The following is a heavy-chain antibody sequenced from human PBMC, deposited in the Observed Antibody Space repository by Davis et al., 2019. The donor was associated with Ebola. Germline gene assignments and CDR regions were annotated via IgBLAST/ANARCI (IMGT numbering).Heavy chain of an antibody. Sequence: GGSLRLSCAASGFTFRSYWMSWVRQAPGKGLEWVANIKQDGSEKYYVDSVKGRFTISRDNAKNSLYLQMNSLRAEDTAVYYCARASLYSGYSSWGQGTLVTVSS. CDR1: GFTFRSYW. J-gene: IGHJ4*02. CDR2: IKQDGSEK. CDR3: ARASLYSGYSS. V-gene: IGHV3-7*01. D-gene: IGHD5-12*01.